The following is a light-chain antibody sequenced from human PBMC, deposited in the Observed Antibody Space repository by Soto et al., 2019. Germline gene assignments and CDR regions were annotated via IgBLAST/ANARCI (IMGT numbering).Light chain of an antibody. Sequence: IQMTQSPSSLSASLVDRVTITCRASQTISSYLNWYQQTPGRATKLLIYAASNLESGVPSRFSGSGSGTDFTLTISSLQPEDFATYYCQQSYSTWTFGQGTKVDI. V-gene: IGKV1-39*01. J-gene: IGKJ1*01. CDR2: AAS. CDR3: QQSYSTWT. CDR1: QTISSY.